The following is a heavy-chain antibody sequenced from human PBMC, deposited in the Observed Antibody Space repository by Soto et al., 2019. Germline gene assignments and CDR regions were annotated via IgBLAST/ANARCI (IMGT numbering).Heavy chain of an antibody. J-gene: IGHJ4*02. V-gene: IGHV3-30*18. CDR1: GFTFSSYG. D-gene: IGHD1-26*01. CDR2: ISYDGSNK. Sequence: QVQLVESGGGVVQPGRSLRLSCAASGFTFSSYGMHWVRQAPGKGLEWVAVISYDGSNKYYADSVKGRFTISRDNSKNTLYLQMNILRAEDTAVYYCAKAELAVFDYWGQGTLVTVSS. CDR3: AKAELAVFDY.